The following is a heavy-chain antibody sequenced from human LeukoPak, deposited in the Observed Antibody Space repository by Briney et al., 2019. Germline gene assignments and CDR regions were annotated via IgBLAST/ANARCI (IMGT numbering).Heavy chain of an antibody. J-gene: IGHJ4*02. Sequence: GGSLRLSCAASGFTFSDYYMSWIRQAPGKGLEWVSYISSSSGNTIYYADSVKGRFTISRDNAKNSLYLQMNSLRAEDTAVYYCARPGYYDSSPFDYWGQGTLVTVSS. CDR2: ISSSSGNTI. V-gene: IGHV3-11*04. CDR1: GFTFSDYY. D-gene: IGHD3-22*01. CDR3: ARPGYYDSSPFDY.